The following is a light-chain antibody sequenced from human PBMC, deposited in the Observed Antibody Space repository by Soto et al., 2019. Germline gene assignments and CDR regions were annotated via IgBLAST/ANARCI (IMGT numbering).Light chain of an antibody. Sequence: QSALTQPASVSGSPGQSITISCTGTSSDVGGYNYVSWYQQHPGKAPKLMIYEVSNRPSGVSNRFSGSKSGNTASLTISGLQCEVEADYFCSSYTSSSTRVFGGGTKLTVL. J-gene: IGLJ3*02. V-gene: IGLV2-14*01. CDR1: SSDVGGYNY. CDR2: EVS. CDR3: SSYTSSSTRV.